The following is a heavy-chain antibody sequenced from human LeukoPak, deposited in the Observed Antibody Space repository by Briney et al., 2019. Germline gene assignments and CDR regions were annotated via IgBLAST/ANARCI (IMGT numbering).Heavy chain of an antibody. D-gene: IGHD6-19*01. CDR3: ARRSLTLPNSGWVP. V-gene: IGHV4-39*01. CDR2: IYYTGST. CDR1: GGSISSRSYY. J-gene: IGHJ5*02. Sequence: SETLSLTCTVSGGSISSRSYYWGWLRQPPGTGLEWLGSIYYTGSTDYNPSLKSRVTISVDTSKNQFSLKLTSVTAADTAVYYCARRSLTLPNSGWVPWGQGTLVTVSS.